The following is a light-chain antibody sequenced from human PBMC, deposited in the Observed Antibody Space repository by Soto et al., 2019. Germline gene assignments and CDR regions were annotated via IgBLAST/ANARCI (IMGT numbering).Light chain of an antibody. Sequence: EIVLTQSPGTLSLSPGERATLSCRASQSVSSSLAWYQQKPGLAPTLLISDASSRASGVPDRFTGGGSGTDFTLTIPRLEPEDFSLYYCQQYAGSPITFGQGTRLEIK. J-gene: IGKJ5*01. V-gene: IGKV3-20*01. CDR2: DAS. CDR1: QSVSSS. CDR3: QQYAGSPIT.